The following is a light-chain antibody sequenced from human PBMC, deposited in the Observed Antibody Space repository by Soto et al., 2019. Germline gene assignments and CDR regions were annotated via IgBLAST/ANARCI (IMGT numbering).Light chain of an antibody. CDR3: QQYNSSPPRT. J-gene: IGKJ1*01. CDR2: GAS. CDR1: QSVSSS. Sequence: EIVMTQSPATLSVSPGERATLSCRTSQSVSSSLAWYQQKPGQAPSLLIHGASTRATGIPARFSGSGSGTEFTLTISSLQSEDSAVYYCQQYNSSPPRTFGQGTKVDIK. V-gene: IGKV3-15*01.